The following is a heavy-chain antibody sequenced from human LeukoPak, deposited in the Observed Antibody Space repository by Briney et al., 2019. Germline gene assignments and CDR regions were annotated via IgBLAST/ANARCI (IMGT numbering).Heavy chain of an antibody. CDR2: ISSSSSYI. CDR3: ARDRGRPTDY. V-gene: IGHV3-21*01. J-gene: IGHJ4*02. D-gene: IGHD3-10*01. CDR1: GFTFSSYS. Sequence: PGGSLRLSCAASGFTFSSYSMNWVRQAPGKGLQWVSSISSSSSYIYYADSVKGRFILSRDNAKNSLYLQMNSLRAEDTAVYYCARDRGRPTDYWGQGTLVTVSS.